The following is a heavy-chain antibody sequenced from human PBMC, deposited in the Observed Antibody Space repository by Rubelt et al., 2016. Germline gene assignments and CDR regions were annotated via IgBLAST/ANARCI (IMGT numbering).Heavy chain of an antibody. CDR2: INHSGST. Sequence: QVQLQQWGAGLLKPSETLSLTCAVYGGSFSGYYWSWTRQPPGKGLEWIGEINHSGSTNYNPSLKSRVTISVDTSKNQFALKLSSVTAADTAVYYCARGYSYGSGSYYSWFDPWGQGTLVTVSS. CDR3: ARGYSYGSGSYYSWFDP. D-gene: IGHD3-10*01. J-gene: IGHJ5*02. CDR1: GGSFSGYY. V-gene: IGHV4-34*01.